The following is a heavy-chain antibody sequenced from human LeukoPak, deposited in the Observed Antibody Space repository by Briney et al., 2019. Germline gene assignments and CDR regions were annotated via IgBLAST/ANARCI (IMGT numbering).Heavy chain of an antibody. Sequence: GASVKVSCKASGYTFTSYGISWVRQAPGQGLEWMGWISAYNGNTNYAQKLQGRVTMTTDTSTSTAYMELRSLRSDDTAVYYCARADSESIGAYYYGPIDYWGQGTLVTVSS. CDR1: GYTFTSYG. V-gene: IGHV1-18*01. CDR2: ISAYNGNT. J-gene: IGHJ4*02. D-gene: IGHD3-10*01. CDR3: ARADSESIGAYYYGPIDY.